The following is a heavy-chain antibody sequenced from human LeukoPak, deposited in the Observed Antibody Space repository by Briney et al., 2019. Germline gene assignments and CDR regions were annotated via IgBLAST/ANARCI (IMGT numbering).Heavy chain of an antibody. J-gene: IGHJ5*02. CDR1: GGSISSSSYY. CDR2: IYYSGST. D-gene: IGHD3-16*01. CDR3: ARCLRAPYNWFDP. Sequence: SETLSLTCTVSGGSISSSSYYWGWIRQPPGKGLEWIGSIYYSGSTYYNPSLKSRVTISVDTSKNQFSLKLSSVTAADTAVYYCARCLRAPYNWFDPWGQGTLVTVSS. V-gene: IGHV4-39*07.